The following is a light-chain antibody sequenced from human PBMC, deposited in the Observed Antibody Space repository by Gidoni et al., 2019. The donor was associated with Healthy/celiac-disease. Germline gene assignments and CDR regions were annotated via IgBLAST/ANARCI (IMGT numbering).Light chain of an antibody. CDR2: SAS. Sequence: EIVFTHSPVTRSFAPGERATLSCRASQSVSSSYLAWYQQKPGQAPRLLIHSASSRATGIPDRFSGSGSGTDFTLTISRLEPEDFAVYYCQQYGSSPRGFTFGHGTKVDIK. V-gene: IGKV3-20*01. CDR1: QSVSSSY. CDR3: QQYGSSPRGFT. J-gene: IGKJ3*01.